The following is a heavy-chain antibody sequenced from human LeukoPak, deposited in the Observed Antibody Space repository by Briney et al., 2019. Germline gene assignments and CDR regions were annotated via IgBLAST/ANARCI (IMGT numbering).Heavy chain of an antibody. Sequence: ASVKVSCKASGGTFSSYLITWVRQAPGRGLEWMGGIIPIIGTANYAQKFQGRVTITADESTSTAYMELSSLRSEDTAVYYCAKDIEVEWFRQFDYWGQGTLVTVSS. J-gene: IGHJ4*02. CDR2: IIPIIGTA. D-gene: IGHD3-3*01. CDR3: AKDIEVEWFRQFDY. V-gene: IGHV1-69*13. CDR1: GGTFSSYL.